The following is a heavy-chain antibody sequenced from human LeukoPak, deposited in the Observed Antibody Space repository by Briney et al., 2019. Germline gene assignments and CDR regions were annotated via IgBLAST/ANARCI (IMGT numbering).Heavy chain of an antibody. Sequence: GGSLRLSCAASGFTVSSNYMSWVRQAPGKGLEWVSVIYSGGSTYFADSVKGRFTISRDNSKNTLYLQMNSLRAEDTAVYYCARVTVRPWYYFDYWGQGTLVTVSS. CDR3: ARVTVRPWYYFDY. D-gene: IGHD4/OR15-4a*01. CDR1: GFTVSSNY. V-gene: IGHV3-66*01. J-gene: IGHJ4*02. CDR2: IYSGGST.